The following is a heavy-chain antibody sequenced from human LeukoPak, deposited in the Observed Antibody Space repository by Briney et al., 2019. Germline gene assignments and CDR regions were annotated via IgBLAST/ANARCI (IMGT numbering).Heavy chain of an antibody. J-gene: IGHJ3*02. Sequence: GGALRLSCAASGFPFSRYWLSWVRQAPGKGLEWVGRIKSKTDGGTTDYAAPVKGRFTISRDDSKNTLYLQMNSLKTEDTAVYYCTKDEVAVAGFHAFDIWGQGTMVTVSS. CDR2: IKSKTDGGTT. CDR3: TKDEVAVAGFHAFDI. D-gene: IGHD6-19*01. V-gene: IGHV3-15*01. CDR1: GFPFSRYW.